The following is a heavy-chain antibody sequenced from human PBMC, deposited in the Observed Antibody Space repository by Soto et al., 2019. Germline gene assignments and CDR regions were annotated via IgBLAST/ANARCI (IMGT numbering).Heavy chain of an antibody. CDR2: IIPIFGTA. V-gene: IGHV1-69*01. J-gene: IGHJ3*02. CDR1: GGTFSSYA. CDR3: ARDFAYCGGDCMGDAFDI. D-gene: IGHD2-21*02. Sequence: QVQLVQSGAVVKKPGSSVKVSCKASGGTFSSYAISWVRQAPGQGLEWMGGIIPIFGTANYAQKFQGRVTITADESTSTAYMELSSLRSEDTAVYYCARDFAYCGGDCMGDAFDIWGQGTMVTVSS.